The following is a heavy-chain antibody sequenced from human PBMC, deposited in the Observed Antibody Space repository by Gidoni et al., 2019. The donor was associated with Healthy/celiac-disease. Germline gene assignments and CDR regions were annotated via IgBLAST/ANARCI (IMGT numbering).Heavy chain of an antibody. D-gene: IGHD2-2*01. V-gene: IGHV1-46*01. CDR3: ASGSRYTSYDYDMDV. CDR2: INPSSGST. Sequence: QLQLVQSGAEVRKPGASLTISCKTSGYTFTSYYMHWVRQAPGPALEWLGIINPSSGSTSYAQKFQGRVTVTRDTSTSTVYMELSSLRSEDTAVYYCASGSRYTSYDYDMDVWGQGTTVTVS. CDR1: GYTFTSYY. J-gene: IGHJ6*02.